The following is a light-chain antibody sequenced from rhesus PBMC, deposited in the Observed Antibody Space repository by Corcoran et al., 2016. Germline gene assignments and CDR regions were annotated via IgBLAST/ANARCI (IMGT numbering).Light chain of an antibody. V-gene: IGKV1S14*01. CDR1: HGIRNY. CDR2: YAS. Sequence: DIQMTQSPSSLYASVGDTLTITRWASHGIRNYLAWYQQKTGKAPKPLFYYASNLESGVPSRFSGSGSWTDFTLSISSLRPKDFAIYYCRQPNSYPWTYAQWAKVQVK. CDR3: RQPNSYPWT. J-gene: IGKJ1*01.